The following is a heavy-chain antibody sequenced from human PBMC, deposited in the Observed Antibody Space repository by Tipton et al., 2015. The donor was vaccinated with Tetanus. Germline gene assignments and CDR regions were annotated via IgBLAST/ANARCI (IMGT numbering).Heavy chain of an antibody. CDR2: IYGGGSST. Sequence: SLRLSCAASGFSFSTYGIHWVRQAPGKGLEWVSVIYGGGSSTYYADSVKGRFTISRDNAKNSLYLQMISLRAEDTAVYSCARGMAEASNCGGDCYSDYWGQGTLVTVSS. V-gene: IGHV3-NL1*01. CDR1: GFSFSTYG. CDR3: ARGMAEASNCGGDCYSDY. D-gene: IGHD2-21*02. J-gene: IGHJ4*02.